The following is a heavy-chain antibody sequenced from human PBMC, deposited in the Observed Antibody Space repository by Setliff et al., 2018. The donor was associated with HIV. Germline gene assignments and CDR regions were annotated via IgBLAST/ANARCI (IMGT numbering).Heavy chain of an antibody. Sequence: GASVKVSCKASGGTFSSYVISWVRQAPGQGPEWMGGIIPMYGVTNYAQKFQGRVTITRDTSATIAYMELSSLTSEDTALYFCARTDYDSGKSVLDSWGQGTLVTVSS. CDR2: IIPMYGVT. D-gene: IGHD3-10*01. CDR1: GGTFSSYV. V-gene: IGHV1-69*10. J-gene: IGHJ5*01. CDR3: ARTDYDSGKSVLDS.